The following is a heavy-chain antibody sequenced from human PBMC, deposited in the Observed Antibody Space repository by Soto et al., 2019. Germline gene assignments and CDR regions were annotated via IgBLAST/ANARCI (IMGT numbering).Heavy chain of an antibody. Sequence: SETLSLTCIVSGGSISNYYWSWIRQPPGKGLEWIGYIYYSGSTNYNPSLKSRVTISVDTSKNQYSLKLSSVTAADTAVYYCARGLGGYLDYLDYWGQGTLVTVSS. D-gene: IGHD3-16*02. J-gene: IGHJ4*02. V-gene: IGHV4-59*08. CDR3: ARGLGGYLDYLDY. CDR2: IYYSGST. CDR1: GGSISNYY.